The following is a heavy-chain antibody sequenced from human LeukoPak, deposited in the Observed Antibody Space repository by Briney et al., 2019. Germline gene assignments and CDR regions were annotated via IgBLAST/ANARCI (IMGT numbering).Heavy chain of an antibody. CDR3: ASGDYVWGSYRLSDY. Sequence: ASVKVSCKASGYTFTGYYMHWVRQAPGQGLEWMGWINPNSGGTNYAQKFQGRVTMTRHTSISTASMELSRLRSHDTAVYYCASGDYVWGSYRLSDYWGQGTLVTVSS. V-gene: IGHV1-2*02. CDR1: GYTFTGYY. J-gene: IGHJ4*02. CDR2: INPNSGGT. D-gene: IGHD3-16*02.